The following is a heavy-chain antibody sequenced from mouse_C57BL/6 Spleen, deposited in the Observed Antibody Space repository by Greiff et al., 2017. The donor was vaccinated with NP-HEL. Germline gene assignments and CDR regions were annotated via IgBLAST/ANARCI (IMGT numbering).Heavy chain of an antibody. CDR2: IRLKSDNYAT. CDR1: GFTFSNYW. V-gene: IGHV6-3*01. D-gene: IGHD1-1*01. CDR3: TGPFITTGYYVDY. J-gene: IGHJ2*01. Sequence: EVKVEESGGGLVQPGGSMKLSCVASGFTFSNYWMNWVRQSPEKGLEWVAQIRLKSDNYATHYAESVKGRFTISRDDSKSSVYLQMNNLRAEDTGMYYCTGPFITTGYYVDYWGQGTTLTVSS.